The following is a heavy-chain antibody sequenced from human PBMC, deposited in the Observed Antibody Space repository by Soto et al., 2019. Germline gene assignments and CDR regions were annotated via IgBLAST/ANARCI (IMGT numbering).Heavy chain of an antibody. J-gene: IGHJ4*02. CDR2: IYYSGST. D-gene: IGHD6-13*01. CDR3: ARHVDIAAAGPFFDY. CDR1: GGSISSSSYY. Sequence: SDTLSLTCTVSGGSISSSSYYWGWIRQPPGKGLEWIGSIYYSGSTYYNPSLKSRVTISVDTSKNQFSLKLSSVTAADTAVYYCARHVDIAAAGPFFDYWGQGTLVTVSS. V-gene: IGHV4-39*01.